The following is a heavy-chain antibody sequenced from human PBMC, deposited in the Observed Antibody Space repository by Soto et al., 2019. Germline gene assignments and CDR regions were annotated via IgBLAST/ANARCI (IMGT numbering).Heavy chain of an antibody. Sequence: SGTLSLIFAVSGGYIVSGGYSLSWIRQPPGKGLEWIGTAYPRGSTYYDPSLKSRVTISLDLSKNQFSLNLNSVTAADTAVYYCARVDGSGWYDAWGQGTMFTVSS. J-gene: IGHJ5*02. D-gene: IGHD6-19*01. CDR1: GGYIVSGGYS. CDR3: ARVDGSGWYDA. V-gene: IGHV4-30-2*01. CDR2: AYPRGST.